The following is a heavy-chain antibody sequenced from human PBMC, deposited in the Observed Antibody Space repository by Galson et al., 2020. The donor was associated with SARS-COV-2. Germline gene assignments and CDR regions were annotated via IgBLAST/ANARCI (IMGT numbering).Heavy chain of an antibody. D-gene: IGHD2-8*01. J-gene: IGHJ6*02. CDR3: ARRVFGVYAPYALYGMDV. V-gene: IGHV4-39*01. Sequence: SETLSLTCTVSGGSISSSSYYWGWIRQPPGKGLEWIGSIYYSGSTYYNPSLKSRVTISVDTSKNQFSLKLSSVTAADTAVYYCARRVFGVYAPYALYGMDVWGQGTTVTVSS. CDR2: IYYSGST. CDR1: GGSISSSSYY.